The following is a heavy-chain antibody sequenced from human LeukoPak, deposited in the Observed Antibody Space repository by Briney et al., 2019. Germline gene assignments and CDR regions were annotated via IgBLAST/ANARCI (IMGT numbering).Heavy chain of an antibody. CDR3: ARIAPSYYYDSRAPLDY. D-gene: IGHD3-22*01. V-gene: IGHV2-70*04. CDR2: IDWDDDK. Sequence: SGPTLVKPTQTLTLTCTFSGFSLNTTGMRMGWIRQPPGKALEWLARIDWDDDKFYSTSLKPRLTISKDSSRNQVVLTMTNMDPVDTATYYCARIAPSYYYDSRAPLDYWGQGTLVTVSS. CDR1: GFSLNTTGMR. J-gene: IGHJ4*02.